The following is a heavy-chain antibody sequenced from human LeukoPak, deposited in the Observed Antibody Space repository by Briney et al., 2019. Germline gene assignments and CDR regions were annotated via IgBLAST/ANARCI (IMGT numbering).Heavy chain of an antibody. Sequence: SETLSLTCAVYGGSFSGYYWSWIRQPPGKGLEWIGEINHSGSTNYNPSLKSRVTISVDTSKNQFSLKLSSVTAADTAVYYCARADYGSGSSLDYWGQGTLVTVS. CDR3: ARADYGSGSSLDY. V-gene: IGHV4-34*01. CDR2: INHSGST. D-gene: IGHD3-10*01. CDR1: GGSFSGYY. J-gene: IGHJ4*02.